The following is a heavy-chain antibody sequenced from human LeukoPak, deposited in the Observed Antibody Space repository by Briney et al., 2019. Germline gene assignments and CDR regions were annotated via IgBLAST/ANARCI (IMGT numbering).Heavy chain of an antibody. CDR2: IYYSGST. V-gene: IGHV4-39*07. J-gene: IGHJ4*02. D-gene: IGHD3-10*01. Sequence: PSETLSLTCTVSGGSISSSSYYWGWIRQPPGKGLEWIGSIYYSGSTYYNPSLKSRVTISVDTSKNQFSLKLSSVTPADTAVYYCAGGFGGYGSGSYYDYFDYWGQGTLVTVSS. CDR3: AGGFGGYGSGSYYDYFDY. CDR1: GGSISSSSYY.